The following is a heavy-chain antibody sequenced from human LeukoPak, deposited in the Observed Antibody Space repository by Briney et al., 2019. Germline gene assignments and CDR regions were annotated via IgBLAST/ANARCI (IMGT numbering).Heavy chain of an antibody. CDR3: ARGPVGSGWVINWFDP. CDR1: GYSISSGYY. D-gene: IGHD6-19*01. V-gene: IGHV4-38-2*01. CDR2: FYHSGST. Sequence: SETLSLTCAVSGYSISSGYYWGWIRRPPGKGLEWIGNFYHSGSTYYNPSLKSRVTISVDTSKNQFSLKLSSVTAADTAVYYCARGPVGSGWVINWFDPWGQGTLVTVSS. J-gene: IGHJ5*02.